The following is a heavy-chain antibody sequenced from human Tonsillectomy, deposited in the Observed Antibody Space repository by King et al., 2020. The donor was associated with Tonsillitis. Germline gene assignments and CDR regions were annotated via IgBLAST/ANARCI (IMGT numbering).Heavy chain of an antibody. D-gene: IGHD1-26*01. J-gene: IGHJ4*02. Sequence: QLQESGPGVVKPSETLSLTCTVSGGSISSSDHYWAWIRQPPGKGLGWIGYMYYSGTIFYNPSLQSRITISGGTSENRFSLKLSSVNAADTAVYFCARSVSGSFDYWGQGALVTVSS. CDR2: MYYSGTI. CDR3: ARSVSGSFDY. V-gene: IGHV4-39*01. CDR1: GGSISSSDHY.